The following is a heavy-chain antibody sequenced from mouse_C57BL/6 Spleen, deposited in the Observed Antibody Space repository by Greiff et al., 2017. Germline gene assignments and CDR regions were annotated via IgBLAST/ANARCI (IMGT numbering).Heavy chain of an antibody. Sequence: EVKLVESGGGLVKPGGSLKLSCAASGFTFSSYAMSWVRQTPEKRLEWVATISDGGSYTYYPDNVKGRFTISRDNAKNNLYLQMSHLKSEDTAMYYCARDPDDGYFDCWGQGTTLTVSS. CDR1: GFTFSSYA. V-gene: IGHV5-4*01. CDR2: ISDGGSYT. J-gene: IGHJ2*01. CDR3: ARDPDDGYFDC. D-gene: IGHD2-3*01.